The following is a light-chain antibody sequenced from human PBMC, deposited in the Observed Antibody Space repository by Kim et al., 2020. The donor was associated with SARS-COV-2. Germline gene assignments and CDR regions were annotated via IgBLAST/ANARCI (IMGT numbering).Light chain of an antibody. CDR1: QDIKNY. CDR3: QQYNDLPLT. V-gene: IGKV1-33*01. J-gene: IGKJ4*01. Sequence: ASVGDRVTITCPASQDIKNYLNWFQQKPGKAPKPLIYDASTLETGVPPRFSGSGSGTDFTFTISSLQPEDFATYFCQQYNDLPLTFGGGTKVDIK. CDR2: DAS.